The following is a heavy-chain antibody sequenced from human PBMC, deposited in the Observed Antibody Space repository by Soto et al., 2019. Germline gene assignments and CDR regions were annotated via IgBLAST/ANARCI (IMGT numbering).Heavy chain of an antibody. CDR3: AKGAVAGQKVGQNWFDP. D-gene: IGHD6-19*01. Sequence: EVQLLESGGGLVQRGGSLRLSCVASGFTFTTYVMSWVRQAPGKGLEWVSAISGSGSSTYYADSVKGRFTISRDNSKNTLYVQVNSLRAEDTAVYYCAKGAVAGQKVGQNWFDPWGQGTLVTVSS. CDR2: ISGSGSST. CDR1: GFTFTTYV. V-gene: IGHV3-23*01. J-gene: IGHJ5*02.